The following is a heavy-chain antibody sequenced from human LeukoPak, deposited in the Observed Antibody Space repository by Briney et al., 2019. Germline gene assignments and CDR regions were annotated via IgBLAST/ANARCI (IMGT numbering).Heavy chain of an antibody. V-gene: IGHV3-53*01. Sequence: LSLTCTVSGGSISSGSYYWSWVRQAPGKGLEWVSIIYSGGSTYYADSVKGRFTISRDNSKNTVYLQMNSLRAEDTAVYYCARVDMAAAGIRIEYFQHWGQGTLVTVSS. CDR2: IYSGGST. D-gene: IGHD6-13*01. J-gene: IGHJ1*01. CDR3: ARVDMAAAGIRIEYFQH. CDR1: GGSISSGSYY.